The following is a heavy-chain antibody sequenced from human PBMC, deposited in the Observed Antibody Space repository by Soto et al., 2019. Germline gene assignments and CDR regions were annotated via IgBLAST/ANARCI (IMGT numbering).Heavy chain of an antibody. V-gene: IGHV4-31*03. CDR1: GASINGGGYY. J-gene: IGHJ5*02. Sequence: QVQLQESGPGLVEPSQTLSLTCTVSGASINGGGYYWSWIRQHPGKGLEWIGYIFYSGSTHYYTPSLDSRTAISLDTSKNQFSLTLSSVTAADTAVYYCARGGYGDYSIRGFDPWGQGALVTVSS. CDR2: IFYSGSTH. D-gene: IGHD4-17*01. CDR3: ARGGYGDYSIRGFDP.